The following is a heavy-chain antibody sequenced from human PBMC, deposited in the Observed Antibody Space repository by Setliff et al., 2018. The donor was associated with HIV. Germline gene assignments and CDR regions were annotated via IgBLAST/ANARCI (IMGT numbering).Heavy chain of an antibody. D-gene: IGHD6-13*01. CDR3: ARGVKGIATTGKYYFDY. J-gene: IGHJ4*02. Sequence: ASVKVSCKASGYTFTAYYMHWVRQAPGQGLEWMGRINPKSGGTNYAQTFQGRVTMTRDTSVSTAYMELSRLKSDDTAVFYCARGVKGIATTGKYYFDYWGQGTLVTVSS. CDR1: GYTFTAYY. V-gene: IGHV1-2*06. CDR2: INPKSGGT.